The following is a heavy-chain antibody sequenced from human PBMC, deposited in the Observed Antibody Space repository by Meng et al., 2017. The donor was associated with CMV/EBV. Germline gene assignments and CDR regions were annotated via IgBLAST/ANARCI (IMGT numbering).Heavy chain of an antibody. CDR2: INHSGST. Sequence: QVQLQQLCAGLLKPSETLSLTCAVDGGSFSCYCGSWIRQPPGKGLGWIGEINHSGSTNYNPSLKSRVTISVDTSKNQFSLKLSSVTAADTAVYYCARVWDSGWDYWGQGTLVTVSS. CDR1: GGSFSCYC. J-gene: IGHJ4*02. D-gene: IGHD3-22*01. V-gene: IGHV4-34*01. CDR3: ARVWDSGWDY.